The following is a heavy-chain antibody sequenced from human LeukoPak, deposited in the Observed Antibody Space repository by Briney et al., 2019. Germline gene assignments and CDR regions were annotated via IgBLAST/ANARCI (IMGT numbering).Heavy chain of an antibody. Sequence: GGSLRLSCAASGFTVSSNYMSWVRQAPGKGLEWVSVTYSGGSTYYADSVKGRFTISRDNSKNTLYLQMNSLRAEDTAVYYCARDPPIVVVPAAIGSFQHWGQGTLVTVSS. D-gene: IGHD2-2*01. CDR2: TYSGGST. CDR3: ARDPPIVVVPAAIGSFQH. V-gene: IGHV3-66*02. J-gene: IGHJ1*01. CDR1: GFTVSSNY.